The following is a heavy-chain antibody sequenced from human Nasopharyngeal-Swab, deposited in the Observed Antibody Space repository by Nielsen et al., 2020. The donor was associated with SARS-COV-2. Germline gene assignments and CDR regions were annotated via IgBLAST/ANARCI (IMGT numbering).Heavy chain of an antibody. J-gene: IGHJ5*02. CDR2: IKSKTDGGTT. Sequence: WIRQPPGKGLEWVGRIKSKTDGGTTDYAAPVKGRFTISRDDSKNTLYLQMNSLKTEDTAVYYCTTDLRSAGLTKNRLLLWFGELRGTNWFDPWGQGTLVTVSS. CDR3: TTDLRSAGLTKNRLLLWFGELRGTNWFDP. D-gene: IGHD3-10*01. V-gene: IGHV3-15*01.